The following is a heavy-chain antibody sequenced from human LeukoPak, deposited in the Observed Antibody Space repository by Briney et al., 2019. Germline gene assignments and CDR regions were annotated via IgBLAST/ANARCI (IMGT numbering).Heavy chain of an antibody. V-gene: IGHV3-21*01. Sequence: GGALRVSCAAPGFTFSSYSMSWVRQGPGKGVGWGSSISSSSSYIYSADSVKGRFTISRDNAKNSLYLQMNSLRAEDTAVYYCARSAGSSPPMFDHWGQGTLVTVSS. CDR1: GFTFSSYS. D-gene: IGHD3-10*01. CDR3: ARSAGSSPPMFDH. J-gene: IGHJ5*02. CDR2: ISSSSSYI.